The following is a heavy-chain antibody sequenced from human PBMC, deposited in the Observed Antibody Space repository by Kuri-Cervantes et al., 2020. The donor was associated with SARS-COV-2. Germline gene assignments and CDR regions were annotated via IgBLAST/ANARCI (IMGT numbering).Heavy chain of an antibody. CDR1: GFTFSSYA. CDR2: ISGSGGST. CDR3: AKVQGNGENAFDI. V-gene: IGHV3-23*01. Sequence: GESLKISCAASGFTFSSYAMHWVRQAPGKGLEWVSAISGSGGSTYYADSVKGRFTISRDNSKNTLYLQMNSLRAEDTAVYYCAKVQGNGENAFDIWGQGTMVTVSS. J-gene: IGHJ3*02. D-gene: IGHD3-10*01.